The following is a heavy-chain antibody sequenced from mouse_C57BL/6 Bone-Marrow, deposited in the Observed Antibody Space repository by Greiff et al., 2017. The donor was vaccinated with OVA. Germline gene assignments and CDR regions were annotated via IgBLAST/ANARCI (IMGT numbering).Heavy chain of an antibody. CDR3: TRRDYGSSYY. D-gene: IGHD1-1*01. V-gene: IGHV1-15*01. CDR2: IDPETGGN. CDR1: GYTFTDYE. J-gene: IGHJ2*01. Sequence: VQLQQSGAELVRPGASVTLSCKASGYTFTDYEMHWVKQTPVHGLEWIGAIDPETGGNAYHQNIKGKAILTADKSSSTAYMELRSLTSEDSAVYYCTRRDYGSSYYWGQGTTLTVSS.